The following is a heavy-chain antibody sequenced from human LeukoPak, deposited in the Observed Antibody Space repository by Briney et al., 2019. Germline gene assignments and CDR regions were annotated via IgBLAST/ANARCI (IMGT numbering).Heavy chain of an antibody. CDR2: ISGSGGST. J-gene: IGHJ4*02. CDR3: ASPGGIAAGRSDY. Sequence: GGSLRLSCAASGFTFSSYAMSWVRQAPGKGLEWVSAISGSGGSTYYADSVKGRFTISRDNSKNTPYLQMNSLRAEDTAVYYCASPGGIAAGRSDYWGQGTLVTVSS. CDR1: GFTFSSYA. D-gene: IGHD6-13*01. V-gene: IGHV3-23*01.